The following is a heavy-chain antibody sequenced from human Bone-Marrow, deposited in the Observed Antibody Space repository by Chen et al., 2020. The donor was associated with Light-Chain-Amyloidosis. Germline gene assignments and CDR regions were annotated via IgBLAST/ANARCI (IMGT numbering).Heavy chain of an antibody. V-gene: IGHV5-51*01. CDR2: IYPDDSDA. Sequence: EVQLEQSVPEVKKPGESLKISCKGSGYTFPNYWIGWVRQMPGKGLEWMGVIYPDDSDARYSPSLEGQVTISADKSITTAYLQWRSLKASDTAMYYCARRRDGYNFDYWGQGTLVTVSS. CDR1: GYTFPNYW. D-gene: IGHD5-12*01. J-gene: IGHJ4*02. CDR3: ARRRDGYNFDY.